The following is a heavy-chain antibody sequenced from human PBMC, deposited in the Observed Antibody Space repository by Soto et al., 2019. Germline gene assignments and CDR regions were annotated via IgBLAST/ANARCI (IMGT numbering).Heavy chain of an antibody. D-gene: IGHD2-8*01. CDR1: GDSISSRNW. CDR3: ARRKLEMMYVGWFAH. Sequence: QVQLQESGPGLVKPSETLSLTCAVSGDSISSRNWWSWVRQTPGKVLDYIGEIHHSGSTNYNPSLKSRVTMSVDQSKNQVSLNLNSVTAADTAIYYWARRKLEMMYVGWFAHWGQGTLVTVSS. J-gene: IGHJ5*02. CDR2: IHHSGST. V-gene: IGHV4-4*02.